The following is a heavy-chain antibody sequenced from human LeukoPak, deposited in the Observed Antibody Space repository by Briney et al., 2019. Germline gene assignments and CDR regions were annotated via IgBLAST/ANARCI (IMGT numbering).Heavy chain of an antibody. CDR1: GFTFSSYW. J-gene: IGHJ4*02. V-gene: IGHV3-7*01. CDR2: IKQDGSEK. D-gene: IGHD3-9*01. Sequence: PGGSLRLSCAASGFTFSSYWMSWVRQAPGKGLEWVANIKQDGSEKYYVDSVKGRFTISRDNAKNSLYLQMNSLRAEDTAVYYCAREGVSYYDILTGHFDYWGQGTLVTVSS. CDR3: AREGVSYYDILTGHFDY.